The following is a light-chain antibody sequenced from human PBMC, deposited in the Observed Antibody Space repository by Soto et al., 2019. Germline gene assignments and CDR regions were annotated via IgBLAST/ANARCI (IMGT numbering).Light chain of an antibody. CDR3: QQYNSYPYT. J-gene: IGKJ2*01. CDR2: DAS. V-gene: IGKV1-5*01. CDR1: QSISNW. Sequence: DIQMTQSPSTLSASLGDRVTITWRASQSISNWLAWYQQKTGKAPKLLIYDASSLDSRVPSRFSGSGYGTEFNLTISSLQTDDFATYYCQQYNSYPYTFGQGTKVDIK.